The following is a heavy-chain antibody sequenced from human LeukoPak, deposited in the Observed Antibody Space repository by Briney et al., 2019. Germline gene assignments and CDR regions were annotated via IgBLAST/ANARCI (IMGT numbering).Heavy chain of an antibody. CDR1: GGSFSGYY. J-gene: IGHJ5*02. CDR3: TTDFSIAAAGKSLLDWFDP. D-gene: IGHD6-13*01. Sequence: ETLSLTCAVYGGSFSGYYWSWVRQAPGKGLEWVGRIKSKSAGGKTDYAAPMKGRFTISRDDSKNTLYLQMNSLKTEDTAVYYCTTDFSIAAAGKSLLDWFDPWGQGTLVTVSS. CDR2: IKSKSAGGKT. V-gene: IGHV3-15*01.